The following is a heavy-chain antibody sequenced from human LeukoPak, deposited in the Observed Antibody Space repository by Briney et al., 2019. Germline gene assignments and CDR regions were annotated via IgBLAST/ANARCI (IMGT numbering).Heavy chain of an antibody. D-gene: IGHD3-22*01. CDR2: IIPILGIA. Sequence: SVKVSCRASGGTFSSYAISWVRQAPGQGLEWMGRIIPILGIANYAQKFQGRVTITADKSTSTAYMELSSLRSEDTAVYYCARDPYDSSGKSEIFDYWGQGTLVTVSS. V-gene: IGHV1-69*04. CDR1: GGTFSSYA. CDR3: ARDPYDSSGKSEIFDY. J-gene: IGHJ4*02.